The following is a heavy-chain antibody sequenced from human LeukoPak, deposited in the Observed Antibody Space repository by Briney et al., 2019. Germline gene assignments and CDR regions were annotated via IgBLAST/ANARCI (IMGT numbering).Heavy chain of an antibody. Sequence: SETLSLTCAVYGGSSSAYYWSWIRQPPGKGLEWIGYIYYSGSTYYNPSLKSRVTISVDTSKNQFSLKLSSVTAADTAVYYCARGALGINYMDVWGKGTTVTVSS. CDR3: ARGALGINYMDV. CDR1: GGSSSAYY. D-gene: IGHD1-26*01. V-gene: IGHV4-30-4*08. J-gene: IGHJ6*03. CDR2: IYYSGST.